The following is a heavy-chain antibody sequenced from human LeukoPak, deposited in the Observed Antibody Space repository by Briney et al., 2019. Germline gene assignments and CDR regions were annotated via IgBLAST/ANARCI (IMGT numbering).Heavy chain of an antibody. Sequence: GGSLRLSCGASGLTFSSYAVTWVRQARGKALEWVSSISSSGASTYHADSVKGRFTISRDNSKNTLYLQMNSLTAEDTAIYYCAKDRGSSSPMRYYFDYWGQGTLVTVSS. CDR3: AKDRGSSSPMRYYFDY. CDR1: GLTFSSYA. V-gene: IGHV3-23*01. D-gene: IGHD6-19*01. J-gene: IGHJ4*02. CDR2: ISSSGAST.